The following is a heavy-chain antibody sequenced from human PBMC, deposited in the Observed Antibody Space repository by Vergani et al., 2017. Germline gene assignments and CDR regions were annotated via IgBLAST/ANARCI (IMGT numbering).Heavy chain of an antibody. CDR2: IYDSRNN. CDR3: ARHLRQLARNDVFDI. D-gene: IGHD6-6*01. J-gene: IGHJ3*02. CDR1: GMSISNNNYY. V-gene: IGHV4-39*01. Sequence: QLQLQESGPRLVKPSETLSLTCSLSGMSISNNNYYWGWIRQLPGKGLEWIGSIYDSRNNNYSPSLKSRVSISVDTSKNQFSLNLTSVTAADTAVYYCARHLRQLARNDVFDIWGHGTLVTVSS.